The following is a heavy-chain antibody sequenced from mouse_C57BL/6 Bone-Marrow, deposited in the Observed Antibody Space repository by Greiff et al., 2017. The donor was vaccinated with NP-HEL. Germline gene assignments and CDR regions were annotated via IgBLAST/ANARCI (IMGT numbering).Heavy chain of an antibody. V-gene: IGHV1-15*01. J-gene: IGHJ3*01. CDR2: IDPETGGT. D-gene: IGHD2-3*01. Sequence: VKLVESGAELVRPGASVTLSCKASGYTFTDYEMHWVKQTPVHGLEWIGAIDPETGGTAYNQKFKGKAILTADKSSSTAYMELRSLTSEDSAVYYCTRTYDGYYPFAYWGQGTLVTVSA. CDR1: GYTFTDYE. CDR3: TRTYDGYYPFAY.